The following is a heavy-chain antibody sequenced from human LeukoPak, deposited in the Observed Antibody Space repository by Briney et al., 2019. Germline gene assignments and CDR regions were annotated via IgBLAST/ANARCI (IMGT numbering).Heavy chain of an antibody. D-gene: IGHD3-16*01. V-gene: IGHV3-48*01. J-gene: IGHJ5*02. CDR2: ISSSSSII. CDR3: AKAWGGDKPPLFDP. CDR1: GFTFSSYS. Sequence: GGSLRLSCVASGFTFSSYSMNWVRQAPGKGLEWVSYISSSSSIIYHADSVKGRSTISRDNAKNSLYLQMNSLRAEDTAVYYCAKAWGGDKPPLFDPWGQGTLVTVSS.